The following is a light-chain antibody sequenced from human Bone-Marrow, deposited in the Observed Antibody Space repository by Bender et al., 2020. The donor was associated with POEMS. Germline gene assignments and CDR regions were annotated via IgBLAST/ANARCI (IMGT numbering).Light chain of an antibody. CDR3: SSYAGPHIFVL. CDR1: SSNIGAHA. Sequence: QSVLTQPPSASGTPGQRVTISCSGGSSNIGAHAVNWYQHLPGTAPKLLIYSSHRRPSEVPDRFSGSKSGNRASLTISGLQAEDEADYYCSSYAGPHIFVLFGGGTKLTVL. V-gene: IGLV1-44*01. CDR2: SSH. J-gene: IGLJ3*02.